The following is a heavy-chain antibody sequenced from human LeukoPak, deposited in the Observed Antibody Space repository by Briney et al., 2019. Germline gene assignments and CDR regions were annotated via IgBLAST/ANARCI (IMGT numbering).Heavy chain of an antibody. J-gene: IGHJ5*02. Sequence: SVKVSCKASGGTFSNYAISWVRQAPGQGLEWMGGIIPIFGTANYAQKFQGRVTMTRDMSTSTVYMELSSLRSDDTAVYYCARGIPSYDFPGRVDWFDPWGQGTLVTVSS. V-gene: IGHV1-69*05. CDR1: GGTFSNYA. D-gene: IGHD3-3*01. CDR3: ARGIPSYDFPGRVDWFDP. CDR2: IIPIFGTA.